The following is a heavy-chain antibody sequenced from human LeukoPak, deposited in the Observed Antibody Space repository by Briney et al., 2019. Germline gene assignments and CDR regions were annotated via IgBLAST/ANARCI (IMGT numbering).Heavy chain of an antibody. D-gene: IGHD3-9*01. CDR1: GGSISRYY. V-gene: IGHV4-59*01. Sequence: SETLSLTCTVAGGSISRYYWSWIRQPPGKGLEWIGYIYYSGSTNYNPSLKSRVTISVDTSKNQFSLKLSSVTAADTAVYYCARGYFDWAYFDYWGQGTLVTVSS. CDR2: IYYSGST. J-gene: IGHJ4*02. CDR3: ARGYFDWAYFDY.